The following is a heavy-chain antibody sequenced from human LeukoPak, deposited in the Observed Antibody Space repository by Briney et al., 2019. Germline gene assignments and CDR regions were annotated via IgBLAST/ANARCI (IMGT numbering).Heavy chain of an antibody. V-gene: IGHV4-59*01. D-gene: IGHD3-22*01. CDR1: GGSISDYY. J-gene: IGHJ4*02. Sequence: ASETLSLTCTVSGGSISDYYWSWIRQPPGTGLEWIGYIYYSGSTNYNPSLKSRVTISIDTPKNQFSLKLSSVTAADTAEYYCARVSYFYDSSGYRQRYYFDYWGQGTLVTVSS. CDR2: IYYSGST. CDR3: ARVSYFYDSSGYRQRYYFDY.